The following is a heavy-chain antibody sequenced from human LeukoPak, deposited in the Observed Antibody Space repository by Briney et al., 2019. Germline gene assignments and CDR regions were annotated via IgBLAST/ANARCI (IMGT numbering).Heavy chain of an antibody. Sequence: PSETLSLTCTVSGGSISSYYWSWIRQPPGKGLEWIGYIYYSGSTNYNPPLKSRVTISVDTSKNQFSLKLSSVTAADTAVYYCARGNWNDGFDYWGQGTLVTVSS. CDR1: GGSISSYY. V-gene: IGHV4-59*01. CDR3: ARGNWNDGFDY. D-gene: IGHD1-1*01. CDR2: IYYSGST. J-gene: IGHJ4*02.